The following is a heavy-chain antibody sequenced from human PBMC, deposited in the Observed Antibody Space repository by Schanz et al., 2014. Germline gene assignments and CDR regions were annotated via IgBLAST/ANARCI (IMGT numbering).Heavy chain of an antibody. CDR1: GFIFSNYG. CDR3: AREQIMAAAGLVDY. CDR2: TGTAGDT. V-gene: IGHV3-13*04. J-gene: IGHJ4*01. Sequence: VQMVESGGGVVQPGRSLRLSCAASGFIFSNYGMHWVRQATGAGLEWVSATGTAGDTFYLDSVKGRFTISRENAKNSLYLQMNSLRAEDTAVYYCAREQIMAAAGLVDYWGHGTLVTVSS. D-gene: IGHD6-13*01.